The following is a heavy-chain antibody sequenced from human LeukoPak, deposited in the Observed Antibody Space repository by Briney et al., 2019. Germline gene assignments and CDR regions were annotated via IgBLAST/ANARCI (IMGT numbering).Heavy chain of an antibody. CDR2: ISSSSSYT. Sequence: GGSLRLSCAASGFTVSSNYMSWVRQAPGKGLEWVSYISSSSSYTNYADSVKGRFTISRDNAKNSLYLQMNSLRAEDTAVYYCARDPGYCSGGSCYQDYWGQGTLVTVSS. CDR3: ARDPGYCSGGSCYQDY. D-gene: IGHD2-15*01. V-gene: IGHV3-11*05. J-gene: IGHJ4*02. CDR1: GFTVSSNY.